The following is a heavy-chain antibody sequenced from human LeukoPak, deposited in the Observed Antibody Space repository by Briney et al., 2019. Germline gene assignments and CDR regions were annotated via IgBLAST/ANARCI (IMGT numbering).Heavy chain of an antibody. CDR1: GGTFSSYA. CDR2: IIPIFGTA. D-gene: IGHD1-26*01. J-gene: IGHJ4*02. V-gene: IGHV1-69*13. CDR3: ATDRPPIVGATTFYY. Sequence: SVKVSCKASGGTFSSYAISWVRQAPGQGLEWMGGIIPIFGTANYAQKFQGRVTITADESTSTAYMELSSLRSEDTAVYYCATDRPPIVGATTFYYWGQGTLVTVSS.